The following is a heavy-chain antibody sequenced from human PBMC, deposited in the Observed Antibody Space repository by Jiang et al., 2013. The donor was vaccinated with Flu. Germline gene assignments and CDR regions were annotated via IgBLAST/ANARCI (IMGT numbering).Heavy chain of an antibody. Sequence: SGGSFSTYAMSWVRQAPGQGLEWVGRIIPTLDRVNYAQKFQDRLTITADKSMTTAYMELSSLRSEDTAVYYCQVNYYGSGSYYSPIDYWGQGTLVTVSS. V-gene: IGHV1-69*04. CDR3: QVNYYGSGSYYSPIDY. D-gene: IGHD3-10*01. CDR2: IIPTLDRV. J-gene: IGHJ4*02. CDR1: GGSFSTYA.